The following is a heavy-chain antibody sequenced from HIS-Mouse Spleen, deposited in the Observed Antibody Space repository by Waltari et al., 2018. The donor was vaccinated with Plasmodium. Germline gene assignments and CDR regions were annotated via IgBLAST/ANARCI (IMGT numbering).Heavy chain of an antibody. CDR3: AKDRRSSSWYVDY. Sequence: VQLVESGGGVVQPGRSLGLSCAASGFTFSSYGMHWVRQAPGKGLEWVAVISYDGSNKYYADSVKGRFTISRDNSKNTLYLQMNSLRAEDTAVYYCAKDRRSSSWYVDYWGQGTLVTVSS. D-gene: IGHD6-13*01. CDR1: GFTFSSYG. CDR2: ISYDGSNK. V-gene: IGHV3-30*18. J-gene: IGHJ4*02.